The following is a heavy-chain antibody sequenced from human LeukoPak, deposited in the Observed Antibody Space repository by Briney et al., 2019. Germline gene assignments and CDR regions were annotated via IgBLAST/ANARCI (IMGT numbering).Heavy chain of an antibody. CDR3: ARDQSVYGDYYYGMDV. CDR1: GFTFSSYA. V-gene: IGHV3-30-3*01. CDR2: ISYDGSNK. D-gene: IGHD5/OR15-5a*01. J-gene: IGHJ6*02. Sequence: GRSLRLSCAASGFTFSSYAMHWVRQAPGKGLEWVAVISYDGSNKYYADSVKGRFTISRHNAKNSLYLQMKSLRAEDTAVYYCARDQSVYGDYYYGMDVWGQGTTVTVSS.